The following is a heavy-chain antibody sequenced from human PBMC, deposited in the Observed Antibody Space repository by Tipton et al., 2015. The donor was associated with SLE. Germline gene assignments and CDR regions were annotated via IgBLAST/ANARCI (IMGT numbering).Heavy chain of an antibody. CDR2: ISHDGSNK. Sequence: SLRLSCAASGFTFTNFAIHWVRQAPGKGLDWVAVISHDGSNKYNADSVKGRFTISRDNSKNTLYLQMSSLRAEDTAVYYCARSLLAQLDYGMDVWGQGTTVTVSS. CDR3: ARSLLAQLDYGMDV. J-gene: IGHJ6*02. V-gene: IGHV3-30*04. CDR1: GFTFTNFA. D-gene: IGHD6-6*01.